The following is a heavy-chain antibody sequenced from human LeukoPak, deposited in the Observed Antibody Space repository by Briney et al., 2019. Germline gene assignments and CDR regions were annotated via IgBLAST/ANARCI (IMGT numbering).Heavy chain of an antibody. Sequence: SETLSLTCTVSGGSISSYYWSWIRQPPGKGLEWIGYIYYSGSTNYNPSLKSRVTISVDTSKNQFSLKLSSVTAADTAVYYCARAGSTDSSGYYHQVDYWGQGTLVIVSS. CDR1: GGSISSYY. CDR3: ARAGSTDSSGYYHQVDY. V-gene: IGHV4-59*08. J-gene: IGHJ4*02. CDR2: IYYSGST. D-gene: IGHD3-22*01.